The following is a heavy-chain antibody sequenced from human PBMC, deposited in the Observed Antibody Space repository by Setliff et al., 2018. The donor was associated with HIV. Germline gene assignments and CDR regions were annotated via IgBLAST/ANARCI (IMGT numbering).Heavy chain of an antibody. V-gene: IGHV4-39*01. CDR3: ASRIYYYDSNNFLREEGFDP. CDR2: IHYDERT. J-gene: IGHJ5*02. CDR1: GDSASNSRYY. D-gene: IGHD3-22*01. Sequence: TLSLPCTVSGDSASNSRYYWAWIRQPPGKGLEYIGSIHYDERTYYNPSLKSRVTISLDTSKNQFSLNLTSVTAADTAVYYCASRIYYYDSNNFLREEGFDPWGQGTLVTVSS.